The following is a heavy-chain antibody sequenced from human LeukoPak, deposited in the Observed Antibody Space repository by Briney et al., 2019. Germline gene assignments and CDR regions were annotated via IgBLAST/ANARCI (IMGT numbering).Heavy chain of an antibody. CDR1: GGSISSYY. V-gene: IGHV4-59*08. CDR3: ARYSYGGFYFDY. CDR2: LHYSGST. Sequence: SETLSLTCTVSGGSISSYYWSWLRQPPGKGLEWIGYLHYSGSTTYNPSLKSRVTISLGTSKNQFSLKLSSVTAADTAVYYCARYSYGGFYFDYWGQGTLVTVSS. D-gene: IGHD5-18*01. J-gene: IGHJ4*02.